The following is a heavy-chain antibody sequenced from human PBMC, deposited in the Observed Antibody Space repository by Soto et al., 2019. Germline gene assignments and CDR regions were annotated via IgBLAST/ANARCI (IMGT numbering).Heavy chain of an antibody. CDR1: GGSISSGDYY. CDR2: IYYSGST. Sequence: SETLSLTCTVSGGSISSGDYYWSWIRQPPGKGLEWIGYIYYSGSTYYNPSLKSRVTISVDTSKNQFSLKLSSVTAADTAVYYCARKGIVVVTGFDYWGQGTLVTVSS. D-gene: IGHD2-21*02. J-gene: IGHJ4*02. CDR3: ARKGIVVVTGFDY. V-gene: IGHV4-30-4*01.